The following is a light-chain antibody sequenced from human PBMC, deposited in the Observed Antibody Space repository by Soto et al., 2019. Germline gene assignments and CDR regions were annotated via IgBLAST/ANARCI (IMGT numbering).Light chain of an antibody. CDR2: WAS. V-gene: IGKV4-1*01. CDR1: QSVLYSSNNKNY. J-gene: IGKJ4*01. Sequence: DIVMTQSPDSLAVSLGERATINCKSSQSVLYSSNNKNYLTWHQQKPGQPPKLLIYWASTRESGVPDRFSGSGSGKDFTLTISSLKAEDVAVYYCQQFYSTPLTLGGGTKVDIK. CDR3: QQFYSTPLT.